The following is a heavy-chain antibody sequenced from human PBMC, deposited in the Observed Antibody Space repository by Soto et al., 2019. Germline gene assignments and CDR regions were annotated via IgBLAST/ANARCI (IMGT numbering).Heavy chain of an antibody. V-gene: IGHV3-48*03. J-gene: IGHJ4*02. CDR2: IDSSGNTI. CDR3: ARDGPAADFDH. CDR1: GFTFSGYE. D-gene: IGHD6-13*01. Sequence: EVQLVESGGGLAQPGGSLRLSCAASGFTFSGYEMNWVRQAPGKGLEWVSYIDSSGNTIYYADSVKGRFTISRDNAKNSLDLQMNSLRAEDTAIYYCARDGPAADFDHWGQGTQVTVSS.